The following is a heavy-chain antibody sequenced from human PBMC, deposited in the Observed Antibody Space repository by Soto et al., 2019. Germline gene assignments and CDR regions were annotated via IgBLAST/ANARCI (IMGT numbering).Heavy chain of an antibody. J-gene: IGHJ4*02. Sequence: QVQLVQSGAEVKRPGASVKVSCKASGYSFTNYAFHWVRQAPGQGLEWMGWINGGNGNTKYSQNFQDRVTITRDTSASTAYVELSSLTSEDTAVYYCATIAEAGAPDYWGQGTLVTVSS. CDR3: ATIAEAGAPDY. V-gene: IGHV1-3*01. D-gene: IGHD6-19*01. CDR1: GYSFTNYA. CDR2: INGGNGNT.